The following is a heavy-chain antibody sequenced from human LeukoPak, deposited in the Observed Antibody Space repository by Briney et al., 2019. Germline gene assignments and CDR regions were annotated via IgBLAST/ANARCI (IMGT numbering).Heavy chain of an antibody. CDR2: IYTSGCA. J-gene: IGHJ6*02. Sequence: ASQTLSLTCTVSGGSISSGSYYWSWIRQPAGKGLEWIGRIYTSGCANYNPCLKSRVTISVDTSKNQFSLKLSSVTAADTAVYYCARLAPNYYYYGMDVWGQGTTVTVSS. V-gene: IGHV4-61*02. CDR3: ARLAPNYYYYGMDV. CDR1: GGSISSGSYY.